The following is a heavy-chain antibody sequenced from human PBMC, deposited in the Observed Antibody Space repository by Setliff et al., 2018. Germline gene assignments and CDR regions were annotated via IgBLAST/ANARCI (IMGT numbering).Heavy chain of an antibody. CDR1: GFTFSSFW. V-gene: IGHV3-7*01. CDR2: IKQDGSEK. J-gene: IGHJ6*02. D-gene: IGHD4-17*01. CDR3: ARGIKTTVTTDYYYYYGMDV. Sequence: GGSLRLSCAASGFTFSSFWMSWVRQAPGKGLEWVANIKQDGSEKYYVDSVKGRFTISRDNAKNSLYLQMNSLRAGDTAVYYCARGIKTTVTTDYYYYYGMDVWGQGTTVTVSS.